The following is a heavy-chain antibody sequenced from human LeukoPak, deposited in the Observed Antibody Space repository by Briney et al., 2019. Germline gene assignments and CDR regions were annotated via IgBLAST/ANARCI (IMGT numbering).Heavy chain of an antibody. CDR3: AGSRIQLWGLDY. Sequence: SETLSLTCTVSGGSISSYYWSWIRQPPGKGLEWIGYIYYSGSTNYNPSLKSRVTISVDTSKNQFSLKLSSVTAADTAVYYCAGSRIQLWGLDYWGQGTLITVSS. CDR1: GGSISSYY. CDR2: IYYSGST. J-gene: IGHJ4*02. V-gene: IGHV4-59*01. D-gene: IGHD5-18*01.